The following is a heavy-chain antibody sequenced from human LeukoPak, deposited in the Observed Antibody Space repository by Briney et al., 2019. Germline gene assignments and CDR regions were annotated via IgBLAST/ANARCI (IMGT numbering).Heavy chain of an antibody. CDR1: GYTFTGYY. CDR3: ARDFSLSRGYEKPDFDY. Sequence: ASVKVSCKAPGYTFTGYYMHWVRQAPGQGLEWMGWINPNSGGTNYAQKFQGRVTMTRDTSISTACMELSRLRSDDTAVYYCARDFSLSRGYEKPDFDYWGQGTLVTVSS. CDR2: INPNSGGT. J-gene: IGHJ4*02. V-gene: IGHV1-2*02. D-gene: IGHD5-12*01.